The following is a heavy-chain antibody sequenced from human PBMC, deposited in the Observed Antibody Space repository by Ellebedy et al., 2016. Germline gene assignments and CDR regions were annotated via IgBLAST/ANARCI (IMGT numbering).Heavy chain of an antibody. CDR1: GFTFSGYA. V-gene: IGHV3-48*01. J-gene: IGHJ4*02. CDR3: AHLGGY. D-gene: IGHD3-16*01. CDR2: ISSSSSTI. Sequence: GESLKISCAASGFTFSGYAMNWVRQAPGKGLEWVSYISSSSSTIYYADSVKGRFTISRDNSKNTLYLQMNSLRAEDTAVYYCAHLGGYWGQGTLVTVSS.